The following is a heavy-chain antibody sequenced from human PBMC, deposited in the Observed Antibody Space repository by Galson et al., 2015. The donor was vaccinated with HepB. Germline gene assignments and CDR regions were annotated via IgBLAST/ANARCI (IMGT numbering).Heavy chain of an antibody. D-gene: IGHD3-22*01. V-gene: IGHV3-33*01. Sequence: SLRLSCAASGFTFSSYGMHWVCQAPGKGLEWVAVIWYDGSNKYYADSVKGRFTISRDNSKNTLYLQMNSLRAEDTAVYYCARGATYYYDSSGYYPNTSFDYWGQGTLVTVSS. CDR3: ARGATYYYDSSGYYPNTSFDY. J-gene: IGHJ4*02. CDR2: IWYDGSNK. CDR1: GFTFSSYG.